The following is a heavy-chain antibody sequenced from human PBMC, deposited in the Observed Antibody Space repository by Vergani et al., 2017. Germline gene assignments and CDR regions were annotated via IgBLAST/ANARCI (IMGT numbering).Heavy chain of an antibody. D-gene: IGHD3-10*01. Sequence: EVQLVESGGGLVQPGRSLRLSCAASGFPFDDYAMHWVRQAPGKGLEWVSGISWNSGSIGYADSVKGRFTISRDNAQNSRYLQMNSLRAEDTALYYCAKDSGGLWFGEYYFDYWGQGTLVTVSS. V-gene: IGHV3-9*01. CDR3: AKDSGGLWFGEYYFDY. CDR2: ISWNSGSI. J-gene: IGHJ4*02. CDR1: GFPFDDYA.